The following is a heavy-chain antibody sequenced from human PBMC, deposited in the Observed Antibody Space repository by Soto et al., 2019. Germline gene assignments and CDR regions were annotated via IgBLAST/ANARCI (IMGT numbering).Heavy chain of an antibody. CDR3: ASVYQGTCCRGGNCDSHY. J-gene: IGHJ4*02. Sequence: DVQLVESGGGLVQPGGSLRLSCAASGFTFSDYWMHWVRLTPGKGLVWVSRVNGDGSITNYADSVKGRFTITRDNAKYTLYLQMNSLSAENTARYFCASVYQGTCCRGGNCDSHYWGQGPEATVSS. V-gene: IGHV3-74*01. D-gene: IGHD2-15*01. CDR1: GFTFSDYW. CDR2: VNGDGSIT.